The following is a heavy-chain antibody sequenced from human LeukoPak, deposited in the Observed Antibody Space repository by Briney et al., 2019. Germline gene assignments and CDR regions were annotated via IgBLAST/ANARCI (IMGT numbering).Heavy chain of an antibody. J-gene: IGHJ4*02. D-gene: IGHD1-26*01. CDR1: GGSISSSSYY. CDR2: IYYSGST. CDR3: ARTKSWDPNFDY. Sequence: SETLSLTCTVSGGSISSSSYYWSWIRQPPGKGLEWIGYIYYSGSTNYNPSLKSRVTISIDTSKNQFSLKLSSVTAADTAVYYCARTKSWDPNFDYWGQGTLVTVSS. V-gene: IGHV4-61*01.